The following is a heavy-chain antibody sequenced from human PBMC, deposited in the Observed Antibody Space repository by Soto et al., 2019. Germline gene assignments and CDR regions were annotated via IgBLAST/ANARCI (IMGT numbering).Heavy chain of an antibody. D-gene: IGHD6-19*01. CDR2: IYYSGST. V-gene: IGHV4-31*03. CDR3: ARVGSSGWQNYYYYYGMDV. Sequence: SETLSLTCTVSGGSISSGGYYWSWIRQHPGKGLEWIGYIYYSGSTYYNPSLKSRVTISVDTSKNQFSLKLSSVTAADTAVYYCARVGSSGWQNYYYYYGMDVWGQGTTVTVSS. J-gene: IGHJ6*02. CDR1: GGSISSGGYY.